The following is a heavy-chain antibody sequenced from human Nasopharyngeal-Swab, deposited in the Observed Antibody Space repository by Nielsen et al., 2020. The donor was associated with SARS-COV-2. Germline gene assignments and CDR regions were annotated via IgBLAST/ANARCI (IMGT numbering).Heavy chain of an antibody. J-gene: IGHJ6*02. D-gene: IGHD4-17*01. Sequence: GESLKISCAASGFTFSSYGMHWVRQAPGKGLEWVAVIWYDGSNKYYADSVKGRFTISRDNSKNTLYLQMNSLRAEDTAVYYCARENRGYGDYYYYGMDVWGQGTTVTVSS. V-gene: IGHV3-33*01. CDR1: GFTFSSYG. CDR3: ARENRGYGDYYYYGMDV. CDR2: IWYDGSNK.